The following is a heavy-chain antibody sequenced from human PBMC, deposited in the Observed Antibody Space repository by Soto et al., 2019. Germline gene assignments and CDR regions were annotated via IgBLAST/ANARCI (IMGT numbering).Heavy chain of an antibody. Sequence: GGSLRLSCVVSGFTFSSYAVSWVRQAPGKGLEWVAVIWYDGSNKYYADSVKGRFTISRDNSKNTLYLQMNSLRAEDTAVYYCARDRVAGISQYYYYYYGMDVWGQGTTVTVSS. V-gene: IGHV3-33*08. CDR2: IWYDGSNK. D-gene: IGHD6-19*01. J-gene: IGHJ6*02. CDR1: GFTFSSYA. CDR3: ARDRVAGISQYYYYYYGMDV.